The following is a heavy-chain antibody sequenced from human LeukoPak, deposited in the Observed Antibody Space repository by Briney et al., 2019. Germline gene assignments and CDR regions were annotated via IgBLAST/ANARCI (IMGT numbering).Heavy chain of an antibody. D-gene: IGHD3-3*01. CDR3: ARDFPPYYEFWSGYGGFDP. V-gene: IGHV3-33*01. Sequence: HPGGSLRHSRAASGFTFSSSGMHWVRQAPGKGLEWVAVIWYDGSNKYYADSVKGRFTISRDNSKNTLYLQMNSLRAEDTAVYCCARDFPPYYEFWSGYGGFDPWGQGTLVTVSS. J-gene: IGHJ5*02. CDR2: IWYDGSNK. CDR1: GFTFSSSG.